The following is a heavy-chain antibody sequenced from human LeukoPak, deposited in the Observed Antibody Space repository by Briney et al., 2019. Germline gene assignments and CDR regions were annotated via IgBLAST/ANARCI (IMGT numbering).Heavy chain of an antibody. V-gene: IGHV7-4-1*02. D-gene: IGHD6-13*01. CDR1: GYTFTSYA. J-gene: IGHJ4*02. CDR3: ARLTNLPGYSRKTLLDY. CDR2: INTNTGNP. Sequence: GASVKVSCKASGYTFTSYAMNWVRQVPGQGLEWMGWINTNTGNPTYAQGFTGRFVFSLDTSVSTAYLQISSLKAEDTAVYYCARLTNLPGYSRKTLLDYWGQGTLVTVSS.